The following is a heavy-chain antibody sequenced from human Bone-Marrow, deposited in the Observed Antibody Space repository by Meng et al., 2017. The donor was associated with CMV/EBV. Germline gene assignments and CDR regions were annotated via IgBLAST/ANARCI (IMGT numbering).Heavy chain of an antibody. CDR3: ARDSHSKVRASH. V-gene: IGHV3-53*01. CDR1: GFTVRTNY. J-gene: IGHJ4*02. CDR2: ICSDGTT. Sequence: GAASGFTVRTNYLNWVRQAPGKGLEWVSIICSDGTTYYADSVKGRFTISRDTSKNTLFLQMDSLRADDTAVYYCARDSHSKVRASHWGQGTLVTVSS.